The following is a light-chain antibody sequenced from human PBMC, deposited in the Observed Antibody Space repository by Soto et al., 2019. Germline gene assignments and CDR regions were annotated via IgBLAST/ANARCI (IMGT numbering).Light chain of an antibody. J-gene: IGKJ1*01. CDR2: AAS. CDR3: QQYETFSGT. CDR1: ESIDNW. V-gene: IGKV1-5*01. Sequence: VTQSPSTLSASVGDAVTITCRASESIDNWLAWYQQKPGKAPKLLIFAASTLVRGVPSKFSGRGSGTEFTLTISSLQADDFATYYCQQYETFSGTFGPGTKVDIK.